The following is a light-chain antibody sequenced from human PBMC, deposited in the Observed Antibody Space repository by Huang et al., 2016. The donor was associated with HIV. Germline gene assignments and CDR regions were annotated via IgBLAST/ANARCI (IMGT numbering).Light chain of an antibody. CDR1: QTITSF. CDR3: QQSSSTPFT. CDR2: AAS. Sequence: DIQMTQSPSSLSASVGDRVTITCRASQTITSFLNWYQQKPGKAPKLLIYAASSLQSGVPSRSSGSGSGTSFTLTINTLQPEDFATYYCQQSSSTPFTFGPGTRVDIK. J-gene: IGKJ3*01. V-gene: IGKV1-39*01.